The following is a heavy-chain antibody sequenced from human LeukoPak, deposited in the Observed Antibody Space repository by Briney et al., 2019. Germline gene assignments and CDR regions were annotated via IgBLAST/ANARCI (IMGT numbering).Heavy chain of an antibody. CDR3: AKRGVGTSNAYFDY. V-gene: IGHV3-23*01. J-gene: IGHJ4*02. D-gene: IGHD1-26*01. Sequence: PGGSLRLSCAASGFTFNNNVMNWVRQAPGKGLEWVSVIDGGGVTTYYADSVKGRFAISRDNSKNTLYLQMNSLKTEDTAVYYCAKRGVGTSNAYFDYWGQGTPVTVSS. CDR2: IDGGGVTT. CDR1: GFTFNNNV.